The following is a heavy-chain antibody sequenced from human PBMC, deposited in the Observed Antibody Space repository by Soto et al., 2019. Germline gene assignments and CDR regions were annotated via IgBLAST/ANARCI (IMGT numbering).Heavy chain of an antibody. J-gene: IGHJ6*02. CDR3: ARDNYGDYGMDV. CDR1: GFTVSSNY. CDR2: IYSGGST. D-gene: IGHD4-17*01. Sequence: GESLKISCAASGFTVSSNYMSWVRQAPGKGLEWVSVIYSGGSTYYEDSVKGRFTISRDNSKNTPNLQMNSLRAEDKAVYYCARDNYGDYGMDVWGQGTTVTVSS. V-gene: IGHV3-66*01.